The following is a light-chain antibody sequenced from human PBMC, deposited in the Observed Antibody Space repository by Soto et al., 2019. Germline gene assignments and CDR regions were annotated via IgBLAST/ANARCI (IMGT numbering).Light chain of an antibody. CDR2: KAS. CDR3: QQYNIYST. V-gene: IGKV1-5*03. CDR1: QSISNL. Sequence: DIQMTQSPSTLSASVGDRITITCRASQSISNLLAWYQQKPGKAPKLLIYKASTLESGVPSRFSGSGSGTEFTLTISGLQPDDFATYYCQQYNIYSTFGQGTKLEMK. J-gene: IGKJ2*01.